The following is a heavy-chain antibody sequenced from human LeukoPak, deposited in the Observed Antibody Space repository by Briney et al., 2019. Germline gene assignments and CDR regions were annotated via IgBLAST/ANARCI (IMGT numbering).Heavy chain of an antibody. CDR3: ARSRSGHYRYLEF. J-gene: IGHJ4*02. D-gene: IGHD3-22*01. CDR2: VYHSVNI. V-gene: IGHV4-30-2*01. Sequence: SETLSLTCAVSGASISSGVYSWNWIRQPPGKGLDWIGLVYHSVNINYNPSLTSRVTISVDSSKNQFSLKLTSVTAADTAVYYCARSRSGHYRYLEFWGQGTLVTVSS. CDR1: GASISSGVYS.